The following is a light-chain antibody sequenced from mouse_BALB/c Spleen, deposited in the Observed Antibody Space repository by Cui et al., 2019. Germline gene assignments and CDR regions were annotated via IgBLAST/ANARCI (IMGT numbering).Light chain of an antibody. CDR2: GTN. Sequence: HAVVTTDSALTTPPGETVTLTCRSSTGAVTTGNYANWVQEKPDHLFTGLIGGTNNRAPVVPASFSVSLIGDKAALTITGARTEEEAIYFCALWYSNHWVFGGGTKLTVL. CDR3: ALWYSNHWV. CDR1: TGAVTTGNY. J-gene: IGLJ1*01. V-gene: IGLV1*01.